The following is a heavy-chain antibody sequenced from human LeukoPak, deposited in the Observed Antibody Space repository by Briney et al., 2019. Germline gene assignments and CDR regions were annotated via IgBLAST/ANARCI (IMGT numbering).Heavy chain of an antibody. Sequence: SETLSLTCAVSGYSISSGYYWGWIRQPPGKGLEWIGSIYHSGSTYYNPSLKSRATISVDTSKNPFSLKLSSVTAADTAVYYCARQIRDSVVVPAARNWFDPWGQGTLVTVSS. J-gene: IGHJ5*02. V-gene: IGHV4-38-2*01. CDR2: IYHSGST. CDR1: GYSISSGYY. CDR3: ARQIRDSVVVPAARNWFDP. D-gene: IGHD2-2*01.